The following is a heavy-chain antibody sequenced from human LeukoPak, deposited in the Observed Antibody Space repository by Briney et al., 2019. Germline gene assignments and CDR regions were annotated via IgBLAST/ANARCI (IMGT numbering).Heavy chain of an antibody. CDR3: ANGGGGF. V-gene: IGHV3-23*01. J-gene: IGHJ4*02. CDR2: ITGSGTGT. D-gene: IGHD3-16*01. CDR1: RFTFSSYV. Sequence: GGSLRLSCAASRFTFSSYVMSWVGQAPGKGLEWVSSITGSGTGTFYADSVRGRFTISRDNSKKTVYLQMNSLRVEDTAVYYCANGGGGFWGQGTLVTVSS.